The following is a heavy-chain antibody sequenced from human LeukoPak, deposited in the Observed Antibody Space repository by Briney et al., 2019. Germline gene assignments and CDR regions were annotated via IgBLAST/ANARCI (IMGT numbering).Heavy chain of an antibody. CDR1: GFTFSSYS. J-gene: IGHJ3*02. CDR2: ISSSSSYI. V-gene: IGHV3-21*01. D-gene: IGHD6-19*01. CDR3: ARGPPQWLTQHGPDAFDI. Sequence: PGGSLRLSCAASGFTFSSYSMNWVRQAPGKGLEWVSSISSSSSYIYYADSVKGRFTISRDNAKNSLCLQMNSLRAEDTAVYYCARGPPQWLTQHGPDAFDIWGQGTMVTVSS.